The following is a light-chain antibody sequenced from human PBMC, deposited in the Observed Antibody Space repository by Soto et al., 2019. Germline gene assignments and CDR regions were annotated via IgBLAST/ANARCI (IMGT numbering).Light chain of an antibody. J-gene: IGKJ1*01. CDR3: QKYNSAPWT. CDR2: AAS. Sequence: DIQMTQSPSSLSASVGARVTITCRASQGISTYLAWYQQKPGKVPKLLIFAASTLQSGVPSRFSGSGSGTEFTLTISSLQPEDVATYYCQKYNSAPWTFGQGTKVEIK. V-gene: IGKV1-27*01. CDR1: QGISTY.